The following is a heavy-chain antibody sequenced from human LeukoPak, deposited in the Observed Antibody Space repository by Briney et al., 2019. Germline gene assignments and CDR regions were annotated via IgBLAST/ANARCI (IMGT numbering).Heavy chain of an antibody. CDR2: INHSGST. CDR1: GGSFSGYY. Sequence: SETLSLTCAVYGGSFSGYYWSWIRQPPGKGLEWIGEINHSGSTNYNPSLKSRVTISVDTSKNQFSLKLSSVTAADTAVYYCARIGYGYNDYWGQGTLVTVSS. D-gene: IGHD6-25*01. CDR3: ARIGYGYNDY. V-gene: IGHV4-34*01. J-gene: IGHJ4*02.